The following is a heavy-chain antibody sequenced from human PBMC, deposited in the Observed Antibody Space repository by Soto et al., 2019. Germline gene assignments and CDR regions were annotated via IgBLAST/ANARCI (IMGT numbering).Heavy chain of an antibody. CDR2: ISYDGSNK. CDR3: AKDGARIQLWSHYYYYYGMDV. D-gene: IGHD5-18*01. CDR1: GFTFSSYG. Sequence: GGSLRLSCAASGFTFSSYGMHWVRQAPGKGLEWVAVISYDGSNKYYADSVKGRFTISRHNSKNTLYLQMNSLRAEDTAVYYCAKDGARIQLWSHYYYYYGMDVWGQGTTVTVSS. J-gene: IGHJ6*02. V-gene: IGHV3-30*18.